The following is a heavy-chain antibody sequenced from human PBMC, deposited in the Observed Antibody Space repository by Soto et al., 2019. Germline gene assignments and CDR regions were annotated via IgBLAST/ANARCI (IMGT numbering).Heavy chain of an antibody. CDR2: INPISGGT. CDR1: GYTFTGHH. D-gene: IGHD2-15*01. J-gene: IGHJ1*01. Sequence: ASVKVSCKTSGYTFTGHHIHWVRQAPGQGLEGMGWINPISGGTKYREKFQGRVSITRDKSSSTAYMALSSLTSDDSAVYYCATDGRHCSGGSCPQGHWGQGTLVTVSS. CDR3: ATDGRHCSGGSCPQGH. V-gene: IGHV1-2*02.